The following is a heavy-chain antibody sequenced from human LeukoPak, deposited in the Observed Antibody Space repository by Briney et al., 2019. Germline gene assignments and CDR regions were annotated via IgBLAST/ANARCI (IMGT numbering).Heavy chain of an antibody. CDR2: INPNSGGT. D-gene: IGHD3-22*01. CDR1: GYTFTGYH. V-gene: IGHV1-2*02. Sequence: ASVKVSCKVSGYTFTGYHMHWVRRAPGQGLEWMGLINPNSGGTNYGQKFQDRVTMTRDTSINTAYMELSSLRSDDTAVYYCARSRDFYDSSGYYRFYFDFWGQGTLVTVSS. J-gene: IGHJ4*02. CDR3: ARSRDFYDSSGYYRFYFDF.